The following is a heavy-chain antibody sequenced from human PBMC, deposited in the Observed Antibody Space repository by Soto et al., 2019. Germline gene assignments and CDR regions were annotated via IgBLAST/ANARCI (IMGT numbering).Heavy chain of an antibody. J-gene: IGHJ4*02. CDR2: IYWDDDK. CDR1: GFSLSTRGVG. D-gene: IGHD6-13*01. Sequence: SGPTLVNPTQTLTLTCTFSGFSLSTRGVGVGWIRQPPGKALEWLALIYWDDDKRYSPSLKSRLTITQDTSKNQVVLTLTNMDPVDTAKYYGAHLYRSSWYFDYWGQGTLVTVSS. CDR3: AHLYRSSWYFDY. V-gene: IGHV2-5*02.